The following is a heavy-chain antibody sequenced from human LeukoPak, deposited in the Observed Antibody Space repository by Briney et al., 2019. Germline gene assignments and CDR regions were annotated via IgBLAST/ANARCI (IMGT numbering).Heavy chain of an antibody. J-gene: IGHJ4*02. V-gene: IGHV3-7*01. CDR1: GFSFSTYW. Sequence: PGGSLRLSCAASGFSFSTYWMSWVRQAPGKGLEWVANIKQDGSEKYYADSAKGRFTISRDNAKNSLYLQMNSLRAEDTAVYYCATDLGSSRPNFWGQGILVTVSS. D-gene: IGHD6-13*01. CDR2: IKQDGSEK. CDR3: ATDLGSSRPNF.